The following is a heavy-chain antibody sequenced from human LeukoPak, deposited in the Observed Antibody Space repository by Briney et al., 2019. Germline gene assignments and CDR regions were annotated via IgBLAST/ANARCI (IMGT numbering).Heavy chain of an antibody. CDR3: ARHSYDFWSGYYNDYFDY. J-gene: IGHJ4*02. D-gene: IGHD3-3*01. CDR2: IYYSGST. Sequence: SETLSLTCTVSGGSISSSSYYWGWIRQPPGKGLEWIGSIYYSGSTYYNPSLKCRVTISVDTSKNQFSLKLSSVTAADTAVYYCARHSYDFWSGYYNDYFDYWGQGTLVTVSS. CDR1: GGSISSSSYY. V-gene: IGHV4-39*01.